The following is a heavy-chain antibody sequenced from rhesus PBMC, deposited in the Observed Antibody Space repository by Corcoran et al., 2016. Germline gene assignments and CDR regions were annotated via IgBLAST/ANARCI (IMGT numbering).Heavy chain of an antibody. J-gene: IGHJ3*01. Sequence: QVQLQESGPGLVKPSETLSLTCAVSGYSFSSGYYRGWTRQPPGKGLDWIGHISSGGSNYLNPSLKSRVTISTDTSKNQFSLKLSSVTAADTAVYFCARRGLGAFDFWGQGLRVTVSS. D-gene: IGHD3-3*01. CDR1: GYSFSSGYY. V-gene: IGHV4S14*01. CDR2: ISSGGSN. CDR3: ARRGLGAFDF.